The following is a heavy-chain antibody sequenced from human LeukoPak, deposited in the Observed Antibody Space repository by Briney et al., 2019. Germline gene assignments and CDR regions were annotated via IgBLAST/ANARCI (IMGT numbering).Heavy chain of an antibody. CDR1: GFTFSDYY. CDR3: AKGPHYYGSGSYLI. D-gene: IGHD3-10*01. CDR2: IDSSGDVI. V-gene: IGHV3-11*04. Sequence: GGSLRLSCAASGFTFSDYYMTWIRQAPGKGLEWLSYIDSSGDVIYDADSVKGRFTVSRDNSKNTLYLQMNSLRAEDTAVYYCAKGPHYYGSGSYLIWGQGTLVTVSS. J-gene: IGHJ4*02.